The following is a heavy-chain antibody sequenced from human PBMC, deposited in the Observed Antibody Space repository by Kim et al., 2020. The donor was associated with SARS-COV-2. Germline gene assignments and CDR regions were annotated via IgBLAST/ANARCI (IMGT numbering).Heavy chain of an antibody. D-gene: IGHD1-26*01. CDR1: GFTFSSYG. CDR2: ISYDGSNK. CDR3: AKGQWELLLAPYFDY. V-gene: IGHV3-30*18. Sequence: GGSLRLSCAASGFTFSSYGMHWVRQAPGKGLEWVAVISYDGSNKYYADSVKGRFTISRDNSKNTLYLQMNSLRAEDTAVYYCAKGQWELLLAPYFDYWGQGTLVTVS. J-gene: IGHJ4*02.